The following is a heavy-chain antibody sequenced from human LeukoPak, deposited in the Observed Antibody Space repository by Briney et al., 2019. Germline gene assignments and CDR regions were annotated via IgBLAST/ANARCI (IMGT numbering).Heavy chain of an antibody. Sequence: ASVKVSCKASGGTFSSYAISWVRQAPGQGLEWMGGIIPIFGTANYAQKFQGRVTITTDESTSTAYMELSSLRSEDTAVYYCASLPPPHNYYGSRPGSYYYYMDVWGKGTTVTVSS. CDR3: ASLPPPHNYYGSRPGSYYYYMDV. CDR2: IIPIFGTA. V-gene: IGHV1-69*05. D-gene: IGHD3-10*01. CDR1: GGTFSSYA. J-gene: IGHJ6*03.